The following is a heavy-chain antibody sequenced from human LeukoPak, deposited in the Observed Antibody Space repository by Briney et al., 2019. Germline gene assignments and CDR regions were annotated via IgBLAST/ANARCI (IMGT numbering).Heavy chain of an antibody. CDR1: GGSISSGGYY. Sequence: KSSETLSPTCTVSGGSISSGGYYWSWIRQHPGKGLEWIGYIYYSGSTYYNPSLKSRVTISVDTSKNQFSLKLSSVTAADTAVYYCAAYYYDSSGYLNWFDPWGQGTLVTVSS. CDR2: IYYSGST. J-gene: IGHJ5*02. D-gene: IGHD3-22*01. CDR3: AAYYYDSSGYLNWFDP. V-gene: IGHV4-31*03.